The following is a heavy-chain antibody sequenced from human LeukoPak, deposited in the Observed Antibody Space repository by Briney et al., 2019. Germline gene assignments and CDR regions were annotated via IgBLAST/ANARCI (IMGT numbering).Heavy chain of an antibody. D-gene: IGHD7-27*01. J-gene: IGHJ4*02. V-gene: IGHV1-8*01. CDR2: MNPNSGNT. CDR1: GYTFTSYD. Sequence: GASVKVSCKASGYTFTSYDINWVRQATRQGLEWMGWMNPNSGNTSYAQKLQGRVAMTRNTSISTAYMELSSLRSEDTAVYYCARGNPPLTWVYWGQGTLVTVSS. CDR3: ARGNPPLTWVY.